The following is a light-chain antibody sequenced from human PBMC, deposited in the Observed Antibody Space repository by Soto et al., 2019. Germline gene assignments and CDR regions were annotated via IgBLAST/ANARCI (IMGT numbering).Light chain of an antibody. CDR3: QQYGSSPT. Sequence: EIVLTQSPGTLSLSPGERATLSCRASQSVSSSYLAWYQQKPGQAPRLRIYGASSRATGIPDRFSGSGSGTDFTLTIIILEPEDFAVYYCQQYGSSPTFGQGTKVELK. CDR1: QSVSSSY. CDR2: GAS. J-gene: IGKJ1*01. V-gene: IGKV3-20*01.